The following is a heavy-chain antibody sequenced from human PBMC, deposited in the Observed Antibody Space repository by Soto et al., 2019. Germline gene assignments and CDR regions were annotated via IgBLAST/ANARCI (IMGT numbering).Heavy chain of an antibody. CDR1: GDSVTISDYY. CDR3: AAHDSGGYYAEY. CDR2: IHYSGST. V-gene: IGHV4-39*01. D-gene: IGHD3-22*01. Sequence: QLQLQESGPGLVKPSETLSPTCTVSGDSVTISDYYWGWIRQPPGKGLEWIGSIHYSGSTYYNPSLKSRVTISGDTSKKQFSLKLTSVTAADAAVYYCAAHDSGGYYAEYWGQGTLVTVSA. J-gene: IGHJ4*02.